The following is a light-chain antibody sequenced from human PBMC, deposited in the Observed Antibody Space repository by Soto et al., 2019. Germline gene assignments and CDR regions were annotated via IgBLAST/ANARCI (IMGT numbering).Light chain of an antibody. Sequence: MAMAEPLASLSLYAAEAAPLSCLVCQSVSSNLAWYLQRPGQSPRLLIYVGSSRATGIPARFSGSGSGTEFTLTISSVQSEDFAVYYCQQSNNCPMTFGQGTKVDIK. CDR1: QSVSSN. CDR2: VGS. CDR3: QQSNNCPMT. J-gene: IGKJ1*01. V-gene: IGKV3-15*01.